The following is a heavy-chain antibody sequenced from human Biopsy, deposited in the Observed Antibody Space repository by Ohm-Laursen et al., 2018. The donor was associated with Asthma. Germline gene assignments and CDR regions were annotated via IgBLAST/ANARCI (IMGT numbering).Heavy chain of an antibody. Sequence: GSLRLSCSASGYTFSRYSIHWVRQIPGQGLEWVASISTASSFIYYADSVRGRFTTSRDNARNSVYLQMNSLRAEDTALYYCARNGPEWELPGREYSLHHWGEGTLVTVSS. D-gene: IGHD1-26*01. V-gene: IGHV3-21*01. CDR2: ISTASSFI. CDR3: ARNGPEWELPGREYSLHH. CDR1: GYTFSRYS. J-gene: IGHJ1*01.